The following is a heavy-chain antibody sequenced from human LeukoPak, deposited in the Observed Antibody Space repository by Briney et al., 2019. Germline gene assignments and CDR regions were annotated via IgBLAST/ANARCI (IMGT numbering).Heavy chain of an antibody. J-gene: IGHJ5*02. D-gene: IGHD3-16*01. CDR3: ARLYTRLTRSIWGYFDP. CDR2: IYPSDSDT. V-gene: IGHV5-51*01. CDR1: GYSFTTYW. Sequence: GESLKISCKGSGYSFTTYWIGWVRQMPGKGLEWMGIIYPSDSDTRYSPSFQGQVTISADKSISTAYLQWNSLKASDTAMYYCARLYTRLTRSIWGYFDPWGQGTLVTVSS.